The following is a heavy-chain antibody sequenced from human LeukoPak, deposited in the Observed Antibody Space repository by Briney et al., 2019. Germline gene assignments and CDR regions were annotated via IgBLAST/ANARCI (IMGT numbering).Heavy chain of an antibody. D-gene: IGHD3-3*01. V-gene: IGHV4-59*01. J-gene: IGHJ4*02. Sequence: SETLSLTCTVSGGSISSYYWSWIRQPPGKGLEWIGYIYYSGSTNYNPSLKSRVTISVDTSKNQFSLKLSSVTAADTAMYYCGCFGGSGYSIDYWGQGTLVTVSS. CDR2: IYYSGST. CDR3: GCFGGSGYSIDY. CDR1: GGSISSYY.